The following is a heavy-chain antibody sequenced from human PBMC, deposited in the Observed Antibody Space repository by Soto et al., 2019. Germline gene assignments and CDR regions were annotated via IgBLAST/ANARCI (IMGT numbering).Heavy chain of an antibody. V-gene: IGHV3-21*01. Sequence: EVQLVESGGGLVKPGGSLRLSCAASGFTFSSYNMNWVRQAPGKGVEWVSCISTTSRYIYYADSVKGRFTISRDNADDSLYLQMNSLGAEDTAVYYCARALGRGFFEYWGQGTLVTVSS. CDR2: ISTTSRYI. CDR1: GFTFSSYN. D-gene: IGHD1-26*01. CDR3: ARALGRGFFEY. J-gene: IGHJ4*02.